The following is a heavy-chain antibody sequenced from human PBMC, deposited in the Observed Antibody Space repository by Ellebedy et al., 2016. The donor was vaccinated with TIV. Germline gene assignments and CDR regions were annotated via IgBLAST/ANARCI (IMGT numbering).Heavy chain of an antibody. V-gene: IGHV5-10-1*01. CDR2: IDPSDSYT. CDR1: GYTFTDYW. Sequence: PGGSLRLSCKGSGYTFTDYWITWVRKMPGKGLEWMGKIDPSDSYTNYSPSFQGHVTISADTSISTAFLQWSSLKASDTAIYYWARPEVDGHEGNWGQGTLVIVSS. J-gene: IGHJ1*01. CDR3: ARPEVDGHEGN. D-gene: IGHD2-15*01.